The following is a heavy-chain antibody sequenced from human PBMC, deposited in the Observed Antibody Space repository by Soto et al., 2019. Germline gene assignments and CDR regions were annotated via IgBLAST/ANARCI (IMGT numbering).Heavy chain of an antibody. J-gene: IGHJ3*02. CDR3: AKDKLVGAPRAFDI. Sequence: EVQLVESGGGLVQPGRSLRLSCAASGFTFDDYAMHWVRQAPGKGLEWVSGISWNSGSIGYADSVKGRFTISRDNAKNSLYLQMNSLRAEDTALYYCAKDKLVGAPRAFDIWGQGTMVTVSS. V-gene: IGHV3-9*01. D-gene: IGHD1-26*01. CDR2: ISWNSGSI. CDR1: GFTFDDYA.